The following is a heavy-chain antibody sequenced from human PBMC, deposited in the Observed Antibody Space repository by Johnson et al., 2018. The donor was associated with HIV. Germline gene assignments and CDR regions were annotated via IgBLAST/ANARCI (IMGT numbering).Heavy chain of an antibody. V-gene: IGHV3-53*01. D-gene: IGHD3-22*01. CDR3: DYYDSSGYGHDSFYAFDI. J-gene: IGHJ3*02. CDR2: IYSGGST. CDR1: GFTVSSNY. Sequence: AQLVESGGGLIQPGGSLRLSCAASGFTVSSNYMSWVRQAPGKGLEWVSVIYSGGSTYYADSVKGRFTISRDNSKNTLYLQMNSLKTEDTAVYYCDYYDSSGYGHDSFYAFDIWGQGTMVTVSS.